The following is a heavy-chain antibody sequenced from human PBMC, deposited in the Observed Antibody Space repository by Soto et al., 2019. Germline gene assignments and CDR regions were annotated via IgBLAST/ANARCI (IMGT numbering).Heavy chain of an antibody. Sequence: GASVKVSCKASGYTFTSYGISWVRQAPGQGLEWMGWISAYNGNTNYAQKLQGRVTMTTDTSTSTAYMELRSLRSDDTAVYYCARDPHYDSSGYYYDYYYYGMDVWGQGTTVTVSS. D-gene: IGHD3-22*01. V-gene: IGHV1-18*04. CDR2: ISAYNGNT. J-gene: IGHJ6*02. CDR1: GYTFTSYG. CDR3: ARDPHYDSSGYYYDYYYYGMDV.